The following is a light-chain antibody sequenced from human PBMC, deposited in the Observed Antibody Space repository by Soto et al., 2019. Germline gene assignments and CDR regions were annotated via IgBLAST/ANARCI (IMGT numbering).Light chain of an antibody. CDR3: QTWGTGISV. V-gene: IGLV4-69*01. CDR2: LNSDGSH. Sequence: QPVLTQSPSASASLGASLKLTCTLSSGHSSYAIAWHQQQPEKGPRYLMKLNSDGSHNKGDGIPDRFSGSSSGAERYLTISSLQSEDEADYYCQTWGTGISVFGGGTKL. J-gene: IGLJ2*01. CDR1: SGHSSYA.